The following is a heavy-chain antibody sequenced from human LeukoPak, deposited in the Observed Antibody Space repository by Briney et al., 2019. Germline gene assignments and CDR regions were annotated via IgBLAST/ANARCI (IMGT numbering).Heavy chain of an antibody. Sequence: GESLKISCKVSEYTFTTYWIGWVRQMPGKDLEWMGIIYPGDSGTRYSPSFQGQVTFSADKSISTVYLQWSSLKASDTAMYYCARQLVVATTPYFDYWGQGTLVTVSS. D-gene: IGHD2-15*01. J-gene: IGHJ4*02. CDR2: IYPGDSGT. V-gene: IGHV5-51*01. CDR3: ARQLVVATTPYFDY. CDR1: EYTFTTYW.